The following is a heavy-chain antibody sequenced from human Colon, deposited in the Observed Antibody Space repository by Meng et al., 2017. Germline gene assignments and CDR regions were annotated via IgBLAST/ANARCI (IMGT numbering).Heavy chain of an antibody. CDR2: ISRNSFST. CDR1: GFTFDDYA. V-gene: IGHV3-9*03. D-gene: IGHD3-16*01. Sequence: SLKISCAASGFTFDDYARHWLRLPPGKGLEWVSGISRNSFSTGYADSVKSRFTISRDNAKNSLYLHMDSMRPEDMDLYYCAKDIYPDTAYVACQSNGLDIWGQGTMVTVSS. J-gene: IGHJ3*02. CDR3: AKDIYPDTAYVACQSNGLDI.